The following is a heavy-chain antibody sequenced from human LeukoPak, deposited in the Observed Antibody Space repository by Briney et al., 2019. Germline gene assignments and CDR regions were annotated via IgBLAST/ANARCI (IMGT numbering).Heavy chain of an antibody. CDR3: ARPPPYGDYVAGAGYYMDV. CDR2: ISYDGSNK. Sequence: GGSLRLSCAASGFTFSSYGMHWVRQAPGKGLEWVAVISYDGSNKYYADSVKGRFTISRDNSKNTLYLQMNSLRAEDTAVYYCARPPPYGDYVAGAGYYMDVWGKGTTVTVSS. J-gene: IGHJ6*03. V-gene: IGHV3-30*03. D-gene: IGHD4-17*01. CDR1: GFTFSSYG.